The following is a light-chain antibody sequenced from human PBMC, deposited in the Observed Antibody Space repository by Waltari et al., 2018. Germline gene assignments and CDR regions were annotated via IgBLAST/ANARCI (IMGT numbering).Light chain of an antibody. V-gene: IGLV3-19*01. Sequence: SSELTQDPAVSVALGQTVSITCQGGSLRRYYASWYQQRPGQAPILILYGQDNRPSGSPDRFSGSTSGNTASLTITGAQAEDEADYYCLSRDTTSTRVFGGGTRLTV. J-gene: IGLJ3*02. CDR2: GQD. CDR1: SLRRYY. CDR3: LSRDTTSTRV.